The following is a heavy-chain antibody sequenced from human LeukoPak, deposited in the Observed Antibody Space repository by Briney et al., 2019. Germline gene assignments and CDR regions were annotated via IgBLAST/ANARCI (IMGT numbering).Heavy chain of an antibody. CDR3: ARVGGYDAFDI. CDR2: ISSSSSYI. V-gene: IGHV3-21*01. CDR1: GFTLSNAW. D-gene: IGHD3-16*01. J-gene: IGHJ3*02. Sequence: GGSLRLSCAASGFTLSNAWMSWVRQAPGKGLEWVSSISSSSSYIYYADSVKGRFTISRDNAKNSLYLQMNSLRAEDTAVYYCARVGGYDAFDIWGQGTMVTVSS.